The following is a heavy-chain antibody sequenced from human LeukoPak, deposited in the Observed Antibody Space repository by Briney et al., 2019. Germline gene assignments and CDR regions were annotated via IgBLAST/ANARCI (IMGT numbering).Heavy chain of an antibody. V-gene: IGHV4-61*10. D-gene: IGHD2-2*01. CDR1: GGSISSGSYY. CDR3: ASAMDYYYYYMDV. CDR2: IYYSGST. Sequence: SETLSLTCTVSGGSISSGSYYWSWIRQPAGKGLEWIGYIYYSGSTNYNPSLKSRVTISVDTSKNQFSLKLSSVTAADTAVYYCASAMDYYYYYMDVWGKGTTVTISS. J-gene: IGHJ6*03.